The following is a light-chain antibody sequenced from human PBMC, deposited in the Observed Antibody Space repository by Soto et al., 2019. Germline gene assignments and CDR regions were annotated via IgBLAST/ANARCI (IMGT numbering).Light chain of an antibody. Sequence: EILMTQSPATPPVSPGEGVTLSCRASQSVSRELVWYQQRPGQAPRLLMYAASTRATGIPERFSGSGSGTEFTLTISRLQSEDFAVYYCQQYTDWPKTFGQGTKVDIK. CDR1: QSVSRE. CDR3: QQYTDWPKT. V-gene: IGKV3D-15*01. J-gene: IGKJ1*01. CDR2: AAS.